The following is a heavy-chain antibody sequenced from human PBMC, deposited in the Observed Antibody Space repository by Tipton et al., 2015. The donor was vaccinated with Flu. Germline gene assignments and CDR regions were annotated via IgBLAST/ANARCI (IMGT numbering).Heavy chain of an antibody. CDR2: INPNSGDT. CDR1: GYTFTGYY. D-gene: IGHD3-10*01. V-gene: IGHV1-2*06. J-gene: IGHJ4*02. CDR3: ARDGEGAYHPLGY. Sequence: QLVQSGAEVKKPGASVKVSCKASGYTFTGYYMHWVRQAPGQGLEWLGRINPNSGDTNYAQKFQGRVTMTTDTSISTAYMDLTRLRSDDPALYYCARDGEGAYHPLGYWGQGTLVTVSS.